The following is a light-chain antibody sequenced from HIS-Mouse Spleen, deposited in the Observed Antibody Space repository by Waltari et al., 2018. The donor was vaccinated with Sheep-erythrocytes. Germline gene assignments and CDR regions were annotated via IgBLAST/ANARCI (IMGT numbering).Light chain of an antibody. CDR1: SSNIGNNY. J-gene: IGLJ2*01. V-gene: IGLV1-51*01. CDR2: DKN. Sequence: QSVLTQPPSVSAAPGQKVTISCSGSSSNIGNNYVSWYQQLPGTAPKHLIYDKNKRHSGIPDRCAGSKSGTSATLGITGLQTGDEADYYCGTWDSSLSAGVFGGGTKLTVL. CDR3: GTWDSSLSAGV.